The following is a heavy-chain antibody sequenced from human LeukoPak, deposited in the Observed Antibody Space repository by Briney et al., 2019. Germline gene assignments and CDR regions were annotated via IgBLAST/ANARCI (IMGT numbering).Heavy chain of an antibody. CDR2: ISSSSSYI. J-gene: IGHJ4*02. CDR1: GFTFSSCS. D-gene: IGHD3-9*01. V-gene: IGHV3-21*01. Sequence: GGSLRLSCAASGFTFSSCSMTWVRQAPGKGLEWVSSISSSSSYIYYADSVKGRFTISRDNAKNSLYLQMNSLRAEDTAVYYCARAAQYYDILTGYYGHYYFDYWGQGTLVTVSS. CDR3: ARAAQYYDILTGYYGHYYFDY.